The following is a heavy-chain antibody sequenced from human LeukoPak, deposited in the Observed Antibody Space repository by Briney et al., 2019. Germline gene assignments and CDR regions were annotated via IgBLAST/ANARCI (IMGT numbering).Heavy chain of an antibody. CDR3: ASYYCSSGSCYFDT. J-gene: IGHJ4*02. CDR1: GFTAGYNY. CDR2: IYRGDT. D-gene: IGHD2-15*01. Sequence: PGGSLRLSCAVSGFTAGYNYMNWVRQAPGKGLEWVSVIYRGDTYYADSVKGRFTISRDDSKNTVFLQMNRLRADDTAVYFCASYYCSSGSCYFDTWGQGTLVAVSS. V-gene: IGHV3-53*01.